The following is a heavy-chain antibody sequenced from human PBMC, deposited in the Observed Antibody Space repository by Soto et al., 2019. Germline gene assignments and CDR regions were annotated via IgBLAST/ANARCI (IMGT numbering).Heavy chain of an antibody. V-gene: IGHV4-59*08. CDR2: IYYSGST. J-gene: IGHJ5*02. CDR1: GGSISSYY. CDR3: WRLGAHYPPLAP. Sequence: SETLALTCTVSGGSISSYYWSWIRQPPGKGLEWIGYIYYSGSTNYNPSLKSRVTISLDTSKNQLSLKLSSVTAADTAADYCWRLGAHYPPLAPSGQGTLVPVSS. D-gene: IGHD3-10*01.